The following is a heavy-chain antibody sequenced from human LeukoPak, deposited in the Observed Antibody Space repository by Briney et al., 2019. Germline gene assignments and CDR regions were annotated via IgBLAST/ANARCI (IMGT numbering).Heavy chain of an antibody. CDR3: ARDGEHVLAHDF. Sequence: GGSLRLSCAVSGFTVTTNYMSWVRQAPGKGMEWVSIIHRDGSTYYADSVKGRFTTSRDNSKNTLYIQMNSLRAEDTGVYYCARDGEHVLAHDFWGQGTLVTVSS. D-gene: IGHD2-15*01. V-gene: IGHV3-66*01. CDR2: IHRDGST. CDR1: GFTVTTNY. J-gene: IGHJ4*02.